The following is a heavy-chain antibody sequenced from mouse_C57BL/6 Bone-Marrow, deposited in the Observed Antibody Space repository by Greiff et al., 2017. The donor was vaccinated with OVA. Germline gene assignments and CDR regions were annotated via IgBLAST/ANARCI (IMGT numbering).Heavy chain of an antibody. CDR1: GYTFTSYW. J-gene: IGHJ3*01. CDR3: ARIYDGYSPWFAY. V-gene: IGHV1-64*01. D-gene: IGHD2-3*01. Sequence: QVQLQQPGAELVKPGASVKLSCKASGYTFTSYWMHWVKQRPGQGLEWIGMIHPNSGSTNYNEKFKSKATLTVDKSSSPAYMQLSSLTSEDSAVYYCARIYDGYSPWFAYWGQGTLVTVSA. CDR2: IHPNSGST.